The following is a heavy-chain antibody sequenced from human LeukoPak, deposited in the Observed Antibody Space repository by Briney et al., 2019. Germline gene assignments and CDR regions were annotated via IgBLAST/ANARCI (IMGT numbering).Heavy chain of an antibody. CDR3: ARDHSDISISGEIINGNWYFDL. CDR2: INQRRNT. V-gene: IGHV4-34*01. D-gene: IGHD3-3*01. J-gene: IGHJ2*01. Sequence: SETLSLTCVVYGESFSGYSWSWIRQPPGKGLEWIGEINQRRNTNYNPSLKSRVTISIDTSKNQFSLKLSSVTAEDTAVYFCARDHSDISISGEIINGNWYFDLWGRGTLVTVSS. CDR1: GESFSGYS.